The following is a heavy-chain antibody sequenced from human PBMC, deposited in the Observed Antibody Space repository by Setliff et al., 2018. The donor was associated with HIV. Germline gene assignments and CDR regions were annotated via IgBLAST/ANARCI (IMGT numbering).Heavy chain of an antibody. Sequence: ASVKVSCRASGYTFTSYGISWVRQAPGQGLEWMGWISAYNGNTNYAQKLQGRVAMTTDTSTSTAYMELRSLRSDDTAVYYCARSQAHYYYYYMDVWGKGTTVTVSS. CDR3: ARSQAHYYYYYMDV. V-gene: IGHV1-18*01. CDR1: GYTFTSYG. J-gene: IGHJ6*03. CDR2: ISAYNGNT.